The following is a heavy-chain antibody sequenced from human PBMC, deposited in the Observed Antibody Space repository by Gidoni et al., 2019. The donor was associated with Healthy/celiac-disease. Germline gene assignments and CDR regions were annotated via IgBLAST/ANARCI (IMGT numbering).Heavy chain of an antibody. CDR1: GYTFSGYY. V-gene: IGHV1-2*02. CDR2: INPNSGGT. CDR3: AGTADYSYGRDAFDI. D-gene: IGHD5-18*01. J-gene: IGHJ3*02. Sequence: QVQLVQSGAEVKKPGASVKVSCKASGYTFSGYYMHWVRQAPGQGLEWMGWINPNSGGTNYAQKFQGRVTMTRDTSISTAYMELSRLRSDDTAVYYCAGTADYSYGRDAFDIWGRGTMVTVSS.